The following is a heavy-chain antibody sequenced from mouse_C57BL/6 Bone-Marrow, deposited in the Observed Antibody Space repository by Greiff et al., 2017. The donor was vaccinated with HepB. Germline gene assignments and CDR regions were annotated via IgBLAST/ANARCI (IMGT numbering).Heavy chain of an antibody. Sequence: QVQLKQPGAELVKPGASVKVSCKASGYTFTSYWMHWVKQRPGQGLEWIGRIHPSDSDTNYNQKFKGKATLTVDKSSSTAYMQLSSLTSEDSAVYYCAILTAQGLAWFAYWGQGTLVTVSA. CDR2: IHPSDSDT. J-gene: IGHJ3*01. CDR3: AILTAQGLAWFAY. V-gene: IGHV1-74*01. D-gene: IGHD3-2*02. CDR1: GYTFTSYW.